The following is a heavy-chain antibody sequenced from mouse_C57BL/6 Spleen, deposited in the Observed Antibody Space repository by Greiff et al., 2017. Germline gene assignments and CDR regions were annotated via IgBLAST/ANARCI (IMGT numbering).Heavy chain of an antibody. J-gene: IGHJ1*03. CDR1: GFSLTSYG. CDR2: IWSGGST. V-gene: IGHV2-2*01. D-gene: IGHD1-1*01. Sequence: QVQLKESGPGLVQPSQSLSITCTVSGFSLTSYGVHWVRQSPGKGLEWLGVIWSGGSTDYNAAFISRLSISKDNSKSQVFFKMNSLQADDTAIYYCARVLGSSYYGYFDVWGTGTTVTVSS. CDR3: ARVLGSSYYGYFDV.